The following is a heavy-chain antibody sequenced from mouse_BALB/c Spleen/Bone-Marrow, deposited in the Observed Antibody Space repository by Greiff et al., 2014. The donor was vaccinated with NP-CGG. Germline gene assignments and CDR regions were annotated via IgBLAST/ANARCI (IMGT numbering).Heavy chain of an antibody. J-gene: IGHJ2*01. V-gene: IGHV14-3*02. CDR3: ARYYYGYYFDY. D-gene: IGHD1-2*01. CDR2: IDPANGNT. CDR1: GFNIKDTY. Sequence: VQLQQPGAELVKPGASVKLSCTASGFNIKDTYMHWVKQRPEQGLEWIGRIDPANGNTKYDSKFQGKATITADTSSNTAYPQLSSLTSEDTAVYYCARYYYGYYFDYWGQGTTLTVSS.